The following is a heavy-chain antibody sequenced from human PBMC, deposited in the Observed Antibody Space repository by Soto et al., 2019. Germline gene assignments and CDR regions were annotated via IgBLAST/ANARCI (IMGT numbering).Heavy chain of an antibody. CDR3: ARGSGRNGYDYYYYMDV. Sequence: AAVELSCKASGYTFTSYDINWVRQANGQGLEWMGWMNPNSGNTGYAQKFQRRVTITRNISISTAYMELSSLRSEDTAVYYCARGSGRNGYDYYYYMDVWGKRTTVTVPS. V-gene: IGHV1-8*01. CDR2: MNPNSGNT. D-gene: IGHD2-8*01. J-gene: IGHJ6*03. CDR1: GYTFTSYD.